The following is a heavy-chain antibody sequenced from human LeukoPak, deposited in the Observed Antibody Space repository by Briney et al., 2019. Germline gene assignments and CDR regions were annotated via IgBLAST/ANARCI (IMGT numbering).Heavy chain of an antibody. CDR3: ARGPYSYDSSGAFDI. J-gene: IGHJ3*02. CDR1: GGSISSSSYY. D-gene: IGHD3-22*01. CDR2: IYYSGNT. Sequence: SETLSLACTVSGGSISSSSYYWGWIRQPPGKGLEWIGSIYYSGNTYYNPSLKSRVTISVDKSKNQFSLRLTSVTAADTAVYYCARGPYSYDSSGAFDIWGQGTMVTVSS. V-gene: IGHV4-39*01.